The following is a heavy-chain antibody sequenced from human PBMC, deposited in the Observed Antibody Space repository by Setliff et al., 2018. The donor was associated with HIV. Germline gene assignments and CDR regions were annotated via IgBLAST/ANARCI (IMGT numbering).Heavy chain of an antibody. V-gene: IGHV3-7*01. CDR3: ARVVATSDY. D-gene: IGHD5-12*01. CDR1: GFTFRSYW. CDR2: IKEDGSEK. Sequence: PGGSLRLSCAASGFTFRSYWLSWVRQAPGKGPEWVASIKEDGSEKYYVDSVKGRFTISRDNAKNSLFLQVNSLRAEDTAVYYCARVVATSDYWGQGTLVTVSS. J-gene: IGHJ4*02.